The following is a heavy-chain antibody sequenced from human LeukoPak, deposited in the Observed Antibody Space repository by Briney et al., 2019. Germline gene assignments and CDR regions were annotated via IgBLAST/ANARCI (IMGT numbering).Heavy chain of an antibody. J-gene: IGHJ5*02. CDR2: ISGSGGST. D-gene: IGHD3-22*01. CDR3: AKGSGYYDSSGYYXXXWFDP. V-gene: IGHV3-23*01. CDR1: GFTFSSYA. Sequence: PGGSLRLSCAASGFTFSSYAMSWVRQAPGKGLEWVSAISGSGGSTYYADSVKGRFTISRDNSKNTLYLQMNSLRAEDTAVYYCAKGSGYYDSSGYYXXXWFDPWGQGTLVTVSS.